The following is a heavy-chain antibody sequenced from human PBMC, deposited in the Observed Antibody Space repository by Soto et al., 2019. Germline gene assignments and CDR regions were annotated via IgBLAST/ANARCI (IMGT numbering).Heavy chain of an antibody. CDR3: ARAHTIFGVVITLDY. Sequence: ASVKVSCKASGYTFTSYYMHWVRQAPGQGLEWMGIINPSGGSTSYAQKFQGRVTMTRDTSTSTVYMELSSLRSGDTAVYYCARAHTIFGVVITLDYWGQGTLVTVSS. CDR1: GYTFTSYY. CDR2: INPSGGST. D-gene: IGHD3-3*01. J-gene: IGHJ4*02. V-gene: IGHV1-46*01.